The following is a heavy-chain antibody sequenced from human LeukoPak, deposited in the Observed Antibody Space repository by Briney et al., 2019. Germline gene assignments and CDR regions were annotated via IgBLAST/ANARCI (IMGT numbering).Heavy chain of an antibody. CDR1: GGSISSSSYY. CDR3: ARGPTRGATGYYMDV. V-gene: IGHV4-39*01. Sequence: SETLSLTCTVSGGSISSSSYYWGWIRQPPGKGLEWIGSIYYSGSTYYNPSLKSRVTISVDTSKNQISLKLSSVTAADTAVYYCARGPTRGATGYYMDVWGKGTTVTVSS. D-gene: IGHD1-26*01. CDR2: IYYSGST. J-gene: IGHJ6*03.